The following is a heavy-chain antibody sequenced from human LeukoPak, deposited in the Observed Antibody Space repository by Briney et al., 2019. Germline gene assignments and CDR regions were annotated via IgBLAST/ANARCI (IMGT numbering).Heavy chain of an antibody. V-gene: IGHV3-21*04. CDR2: ISSSSSSI. Sequence: PGGSLRLSCAASGFTFSSYSMNWVRQAPGKGLEWVSSISSSSSSIYYADSVKGRFTISRDNAKNPLYLQMNSLGAEGTAVDYCARASGDIVETATMGSYWGQGTLVTVSS. D-gene: IGHD5-18*01. J-gene: IGHJ4*02. CDR3: ARASGDIVETATMGSY. CDR1: GFTFSSYS.